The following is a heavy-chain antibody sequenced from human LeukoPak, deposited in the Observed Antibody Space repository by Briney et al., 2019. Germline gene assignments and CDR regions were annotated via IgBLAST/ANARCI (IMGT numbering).Heavy chain of an antibody. V-gene: IGHV3-30*02. CDR2: IRYDGSNK. D-gene: IGHD6-13*01. CDR3: AKDKGQLIAAAGTVHYYYYMDV. CDR1: GFTFSSYG. Sequence: GGSLRLSCAASGFTFSSYGMHWVRQAPGKGLEWVAFIRYDGSNKYYADSVKGRFTISRDNSKNTLYLQMNSLRAEDTAVYYCAKDKGQLIAAAGTVHYYYYMDVWGKGTTVTVSS. J-gene: IGHJ6*03.